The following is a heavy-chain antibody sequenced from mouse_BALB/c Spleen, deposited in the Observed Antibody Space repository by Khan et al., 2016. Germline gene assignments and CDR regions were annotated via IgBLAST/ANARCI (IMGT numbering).Heavy chain of an antibody. J-gene: IGHJ2*01. D-gene: IGHD2-2*01. CDR2: ISYSGST. CDR3: ASMVTTYYFDY. V-gene: IGHV3-8*02. CDR1: GDSIISGY. Sequence: MQLEESGPSLVKPSQTLSLTCTVTGDSIISGYWNWIRKFPGNKLEYMGYISYSGSTYYNPSLKSRISITRATSKNQYYLQLNSVTTEDTATYYCASMVTTYYFDYWGQGTTLTVSS.